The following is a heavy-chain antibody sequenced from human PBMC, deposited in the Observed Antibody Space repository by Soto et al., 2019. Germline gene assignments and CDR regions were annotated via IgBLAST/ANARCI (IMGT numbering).Heavy chain of an antibody. CDR1: SGSISSSNW. J-gene: IGHJ1*01. V-gene: IGHV4-4*02. Sequence: QVQLQESGPGLVKPSGTLSLTCAVSSGSISSSNWWSWVRQPPGKGLAWIGEIYHSGSTNYNPSLKIRVTISVDKSKNQFSLKLSSVTAADTAVYYCARSSLVVAATGGGYFQHWGQGTLVTVSS. D-gene: IGHD2-15*01. CDR3: ARSSLVVAATGGGYFQH. CDR2: IYHSGST.